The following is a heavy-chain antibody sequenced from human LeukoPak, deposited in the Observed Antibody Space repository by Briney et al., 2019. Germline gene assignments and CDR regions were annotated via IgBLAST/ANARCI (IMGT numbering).Heavy chain of an antibody. CDR1: GYSISSGYY. J-gene: IGHJ4*02. D-gene: IGHD3-22*01. Sequence: PSETLSLTCAVSGYSISSGYYWGWIQQPPGKGLEWIGSIYHSGSTYYNPSLKSRVTILVDTSKNQFSLKLSSVTAADTAVYYCARQGGYDSSGYLDFWGQGTLVTVSS. CDR2: IYHSGST. CDR3: ARQGGYDSSGYLDF. V-gene: IGHV4-38-2*01.